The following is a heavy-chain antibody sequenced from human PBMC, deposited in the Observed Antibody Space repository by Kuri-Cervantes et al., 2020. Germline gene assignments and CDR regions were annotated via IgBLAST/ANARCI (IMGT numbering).Heavy chain of an antibody. V-gene: IGHV4-59*05. CDR1: GFTFSSYSMN. CDR2: IYYSGST. J-gene: IGHJ5*02. D-gene: IGHD3-22*01. CDR3: ARGHHYYDSSGLSP. Sequence: GSLRLSCAASGFTFSSYSMNWVSQAPGKGLEWTGSIYYSGSTYYNPSLKSRVTISVDTSKNQFSLNLSSVTAAYTVVYYCARGHHYYDSSGLSPWGQGTLVTVSS.